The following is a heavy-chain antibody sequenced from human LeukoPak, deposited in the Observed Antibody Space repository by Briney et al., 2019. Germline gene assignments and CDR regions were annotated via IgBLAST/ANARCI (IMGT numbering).Heavy chain of an antibody. Sequence: ASVKVSCKASGYTFTSYSMHWVRQPPAQGLAWMGIINPSGGSKSYAQKFQGRVTMTRDMSTITVYMELRSLRSEDTAVYYWARDGCGGDCSYDYWGRGTLVTVSS. CDR3: ARDGCGGDCSYDY. CDR2: INPSGGSK. CDR1: GYTFTSYS. V-gene: IGHV1-46*01. J-gene: IGHJ4*02. D-gene: IGHD2-21*02.